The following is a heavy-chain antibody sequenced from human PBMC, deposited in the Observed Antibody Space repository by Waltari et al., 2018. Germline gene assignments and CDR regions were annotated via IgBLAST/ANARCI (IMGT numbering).Heavy chain of an antibody. V-gene: IGHV4-39*01. CDR3: ASRRYSGNYPDIDY. Sequence: HLQLQESGPGLVKPSETLSLSCTVSGDSISGSNSYWTWIRQPQGKGLEWIGSIYYSVSTYYSPSLKSRVTISVDMSKYQFSLKVSSVTAADTAVYYCASRRYSGNYPDIDYWGQGTLVTVSS. CDR2: IYYSVST. D-gene: IGHD1-26*01. J-gene: IGHJ4*02. CDR1: GDSISGSNSY.